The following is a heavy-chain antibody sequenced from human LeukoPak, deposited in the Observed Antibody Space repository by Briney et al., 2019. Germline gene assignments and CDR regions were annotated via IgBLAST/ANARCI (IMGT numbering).Heavy chain of an antibody. CDR1: GGTFSRYS. CDR3: ARGVLRFLVWLLY. Sequence: SVKVSRQATGGTFSRYSYGWVRQDPGPGLEWMGGIIPIFGTANYAQKFHGRVTITADERTSTAYMELSSLRSEDPAVDYLARGVLRFLVWLLYWGQGPLVTVSS. V-gene: IGHV1-69*13. J-gene: IGHJ4*02. CDR2: IIPIFGTA. D-gene: IGHD3-3*01.